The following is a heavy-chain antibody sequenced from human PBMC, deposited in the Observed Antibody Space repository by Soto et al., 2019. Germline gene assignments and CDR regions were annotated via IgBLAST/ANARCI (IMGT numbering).Heavy chain of an antibody. V-gene: IGHV3-23*01. CDR3: AKDEVIAAAGFFDY. Sequence: LRVSCAASGFTFSSYAMSWVRQAPGKGLEWVSATSGSGGSTYYADSVKGRFTISRDNSKNTLYLQMNSLRAEDTAVYYCAKDEVIAAAGFFDYWGQGTLVTVYS. CDR1: GFTFSSYA. D-gene: IGHD6-13*01. J-gene: IGHJ4*02. CDR2: TSGSGGST.